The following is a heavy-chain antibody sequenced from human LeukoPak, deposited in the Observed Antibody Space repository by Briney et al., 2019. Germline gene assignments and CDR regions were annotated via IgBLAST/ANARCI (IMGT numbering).Heavy chain of an antibody. J-gene: IGHJ4*02. CDR2: IYYSGST. D-gene: IGHD6-13*01. Sequence: SETLSLTCTVSGGSISGYYWSWIRQPPGKGLEWIGYIYYSGSTNYNPSLKSRVTISVDTSKNQFSMKLSSVTAADTAVYYCARDWSSSWLYFDYWGRGTLVTVSS. CDR1: GGSISGYY. V-gene: IGHV4-59*12. CDR3: ARDWSSSWLYFDY.